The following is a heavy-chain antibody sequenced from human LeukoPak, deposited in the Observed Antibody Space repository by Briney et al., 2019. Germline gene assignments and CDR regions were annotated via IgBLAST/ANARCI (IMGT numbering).Heavy chain of an antibody. D-gene: IGHD1-26*01. CDR2: ISGSGGST. J-gene: IGHJ5*02. Sequence: PGGSLRLSCAASGFTFSTYAMSWVRQAPGKGLEWVSAISGSGGSTHYADSVKGRFTISRDNSKNTLYLQMNSLRAEDTAVYYCARDPHGAMDPWGQGTLVTVSS. CDR3: ARDPHGAMDP. V-gene: IGHV3-23*01. CDR1: GFTFSTYA.